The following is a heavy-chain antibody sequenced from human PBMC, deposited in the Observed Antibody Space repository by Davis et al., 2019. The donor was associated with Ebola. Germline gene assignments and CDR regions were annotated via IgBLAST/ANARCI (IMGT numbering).Heavy chain of an antibody. V-gene: IGHV4-34*01. CDR2: INYSGST. CDR1: AGSFSGYS. CDR3: ARGRGGKIRYFDY. Sequence: MPGGSLRLSCAVYAGSFSGYSWSWIRQPPGKGLEWIGEINYSGSTNYNSSLKSRVTISVDTSKNQFSLKLSSVTAADTAVYYCARGRGGKIRYFDYWGQGTLVTVSS. D-gene: IGHD3-10*01. J-gene: IGHJ4*02.